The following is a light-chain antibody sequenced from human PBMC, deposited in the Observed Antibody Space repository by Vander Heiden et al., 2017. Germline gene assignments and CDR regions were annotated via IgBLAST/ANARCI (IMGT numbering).Light chain of an antibody. CDR2: HAS. CDR1: QGLAGA. Sequence: AIQLTQSPSSLSASVGDRVSITRRASQGLAGALAWYQQKPGKPPKLLIYHASSLERGVPSRFSGSGSAIDFTLTISSLQPEDFATYYCQQYNTYPLTFGQGTRLEI. CDR3: QQYNTYPLT. J-gene: IGKJ2*01. V-gene: IGKV1-13*02.